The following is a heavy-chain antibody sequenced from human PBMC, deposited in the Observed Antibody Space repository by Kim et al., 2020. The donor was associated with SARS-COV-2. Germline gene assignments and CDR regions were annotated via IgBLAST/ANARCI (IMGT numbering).Heavy chain of an antibody. D-gene: IGHD6-19*01. CDR2: ISSSGSTI. CDR1: GFTFSDYY. V-gene: IGHV3-11*01. J-gene: IGHJ4*02. CDR3: ARSTVKTTVAGTLFDY. Sequence: GGSLRLSCAASGFTFSDYYMSWIRQAPGKGLEWVSYISSSGSTIYYADSVKGRFTISRDNAKNSLYLQMNSLRAEDTAVYYCARSTVKTTVAGTLFDYWGQGTLVTVSS.